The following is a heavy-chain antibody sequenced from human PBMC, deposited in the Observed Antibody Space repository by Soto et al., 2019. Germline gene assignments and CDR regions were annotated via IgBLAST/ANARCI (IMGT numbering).Heavy chain of an antibody. CDR2: MNPGSGDT. D-gene: IGHD3-16*01. CDR1: GYSFTNND. Sequence: ASVKVSCKASGYSFTNNDVTWVRQATGQGLERMGWMNPGSGDTGYAQKFQGRVTMTRDISIATADMELSSLRSDDTAIYYCARMATFGSLNWFDPWGQGTLVTVSS. CDR3: ARMATFGSLNWFDP. V-gene: IGHV1-8*01. J-gene: IGHJ5*02.